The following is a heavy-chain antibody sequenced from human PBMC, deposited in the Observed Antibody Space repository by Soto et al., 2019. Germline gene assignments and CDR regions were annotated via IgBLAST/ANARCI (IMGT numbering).Heavy chain of an antibody. V-gene: IGHV4-30-4*01. D-gene: IGHD2-2*01. CDR3: ARTAGYVYQLLFNY. J-gene: IGHJ4*02. Sequence: SETLSLTCTVSGGSINSGDYYWSWIRQPPGKGLEYIGYIYYSASTYYNPSLKSRVTISVDTSKNQFSLQLNSVTAADTAVYYCARTAGYVYQLLFNYWGQGTLVTVSS. CDR2: IYYSAST. CDR1: GGSINSGDYY.